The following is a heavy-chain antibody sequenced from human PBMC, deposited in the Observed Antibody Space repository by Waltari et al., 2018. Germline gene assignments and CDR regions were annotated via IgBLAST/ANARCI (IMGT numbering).Heavy chain of an antibody. D-gene: IGHD3-22*01. CDR2: IEYDGYNK. J-gene: IGHJ5*02. Sequence: VHLVESGGGLVQPGGSLRLSCAASGFTFTDYWMSWVRQAPGKGPEWVAFIEYDGYNKHYADSVKGRFTISRDNSKDTLYLQLSGLSREDTAVYSCAKGPDSSHYFSNWLDPWGQGTLVTVSS. CDR1: GFTFTDYW. CDR3: AKGPDSSHYFSNWLDP. V-gene: IGHV3-30*02.